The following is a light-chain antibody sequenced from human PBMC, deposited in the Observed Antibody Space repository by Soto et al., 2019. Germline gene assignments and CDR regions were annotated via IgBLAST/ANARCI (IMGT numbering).Light chain of an antibody. CDR1: SSNVGGYNY. CDR2: DVS. J-gene: IGLJ2*01. Sequence: QSALTQPRSVSGSPGQSVTISCTGTSSNVGGYNYVSWYQQHPGKAPKLMMYDVSKRPSGVPDRFACSKSGNTASLTIAGRQAEDESDYCCRSYAGSYPPVVFGGGAKLIVL. CDR3: RSYAGSYPPVV. V-gene: IGLV2-11*01.